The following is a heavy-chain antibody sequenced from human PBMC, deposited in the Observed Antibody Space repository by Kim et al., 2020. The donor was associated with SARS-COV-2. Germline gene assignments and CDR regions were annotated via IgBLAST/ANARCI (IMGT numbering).Heavy chain of an antibody. Sequence: GGSLRLSCAASGFTFSSYAMSWVRQAPGKGLEWVSAISGSGGSTYYADSVKGRFTISRDNSKNTLYLQMNSLRAEDTAVYYCAKDPGVGPQNGYFDYWGQGTLVTVSS. D-gene: IGHD1-26*01. V-gene: IGHV3-23*01. CDR3: AKDPGVGPQNGYFDY. CDR2: ISGSGGST. CDR1: GFTFSSYA. J-gene: IGHJ4*02.